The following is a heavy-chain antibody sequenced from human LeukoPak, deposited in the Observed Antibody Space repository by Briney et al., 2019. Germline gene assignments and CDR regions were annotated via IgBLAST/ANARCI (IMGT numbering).Heavy chain of an antibody. CDR2: ISSNGGST. J-gene: IGHJ4*02. D-gene: IGHD3-3*01. Sequence: GGSLRLSCAASGFTFSSYAMHWVRQAPGKGLEYVSAISSNGGSTYYANSVKGRFTISRDNSKNTLYLQMGSLRAEDMAVYYCARDAYDFWSGYSGYWGQGTLVTVSS. CDR3: ARDAYDFWSGYSGY. V-gene: IGHV3-64*01. CDR1: GFTFSSYA.